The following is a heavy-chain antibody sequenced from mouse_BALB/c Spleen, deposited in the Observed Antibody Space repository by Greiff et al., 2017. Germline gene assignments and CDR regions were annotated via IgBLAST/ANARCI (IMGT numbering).Heavy chain of an antibody. D-gene: IGHD1-1*01. Sequence: EVMLVESGGGLVQPGGSLRLSCATSGFTFTDYYMSWVRQPPGKALEWLGFIRNKANGYTTEYSASVKGRFTISRDNSQSILYLQMNTLRAEDSATYYCARDYYGSSFDYWGQGTTLTVYS. CDR1: GFTFTDYY. V-gene: IGHV7-3*02. J-gene: IGHJ2*01. CDR2: IRNKANGYTT. CDR3: ARDYYGSSFDY.